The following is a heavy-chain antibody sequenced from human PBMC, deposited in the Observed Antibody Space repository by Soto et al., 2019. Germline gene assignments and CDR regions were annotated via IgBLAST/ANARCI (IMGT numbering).Heavy chain of an antibody. Sequence: EVQLVESGGGLVQPGGSLRLSCAASGFTFSSYAMHWVRQAPGKGLEYVSAISSNGGSTYYANSVKGRFTISRDNSKNTLYLQMGSLRADDMAVYYCAREGCSGGSCCFQHWGQGTLVTVSS. CDR2: ISSNGGST. D-gene: IGHD2-15*01. CDR1: GFTFSSYA. J-gene: IGHJ1*01. V-gene: IGHV3-64*01. CDR3: AREGCSGGSCCFQH.